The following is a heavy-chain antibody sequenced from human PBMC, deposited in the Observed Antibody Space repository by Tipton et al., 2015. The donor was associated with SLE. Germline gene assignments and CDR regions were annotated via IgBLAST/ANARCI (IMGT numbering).Heavy chain of an antibody. CDR1: GGSMKSYY. D-gene: IGHD4-11*01. Sequence: TLSLTCTVSGGSMKSYYWGWVRLTPGKGLEWIAYIYYSGSTYYNPSLQSRLTMSVDTSRNQFSLKLTSVTAADTAVYFCARFDYSNWDDYWGQGTLVTVSS. CDR2: IYYSGST. J-gene: IGHJ4*02. CDR3: ARFDYSNWDDY. V-gene: IGHV4-59*12.